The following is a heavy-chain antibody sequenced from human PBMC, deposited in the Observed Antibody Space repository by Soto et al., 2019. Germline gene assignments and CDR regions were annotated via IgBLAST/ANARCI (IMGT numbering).Heavy chain of an antibody. CDR3: AAGSDWPGLAY. V-gene: IGHV3-7*01. Sequence: EVQLVESGGGLVQPGGSLRLSCAASGFTFSSYWMNWVRQAPGKGLEGVAKIKEEGSEKYDVDSVKGRLTISRYNPKNSLYLQMNGLRADAMALSYCAAGSDWPGLAYWGQGTLVTVSS. D-gene: IGHD3-9*01. CDR1: GFTFSSYW. CDR2: IKEEGSEK. J-gene: IGHJ4*02.